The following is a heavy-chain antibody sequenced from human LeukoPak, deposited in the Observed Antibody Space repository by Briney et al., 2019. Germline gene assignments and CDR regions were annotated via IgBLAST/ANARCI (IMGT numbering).Heavy chain of an antibody. J-gene: IGHJ3*02. D-gene: IGHD6-13*01. Sequence: SETLSLTCTASGGSISSYYWSWIRQPAGKGLEWIGRIYTSGSTNYNPSLKSRVTMSVDTSKNQFSLKLSSVTAADTAVYYCARDAYSSSWYNYYAFDIWGQGTMVTVSS. V-gene: IGHV4-4*07. CDR1: GGSISSYY. CDR3: ARDAYSSSWYNYYAFDI. CDR2: IYTSGST.